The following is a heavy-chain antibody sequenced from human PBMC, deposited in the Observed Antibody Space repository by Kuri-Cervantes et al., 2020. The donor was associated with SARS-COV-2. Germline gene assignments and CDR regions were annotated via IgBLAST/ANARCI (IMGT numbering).Heavy chain of an antibody. V-gene: IGHV1-69*13. D-gene: IGHD4-17*01. CDR1: GVTFSSYA. CDR3: ARARNGNYLNEPDY. CDR2: IIPIFGTA. J-gene: IGHJ4*02. Sequence: SVKVSCKASGVTFSSYAISWVRQAPGQGLEWMGGIIPIFGTANYAQKFQGRVTITADESMSTAYMELSSLRSEDTAVYYCARARNGNYLNEPDYWGQGTLVTVSS.